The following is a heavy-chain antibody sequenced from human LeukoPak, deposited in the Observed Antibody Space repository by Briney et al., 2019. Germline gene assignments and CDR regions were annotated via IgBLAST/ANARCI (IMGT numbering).Heavy chain of an antibody. CDR1: GFTFSSYS. V-gene: IGHV3-21*01. CDR3: ARGSTSSSSLDY. CDR2: ISSSSSYI. D-gene: IGHD6-6*01. Sequence: GGSLRLSCAASGFTFSSYSMNWVRQAPGKGLEWVSSISSSSSYIYYADSVEGRFIISRDNAKNSLYLQMNSLRAEDTAVYYCARGSTSSSSLDYWGQGTLVTVSS. J-gene: IGHJ4*02.